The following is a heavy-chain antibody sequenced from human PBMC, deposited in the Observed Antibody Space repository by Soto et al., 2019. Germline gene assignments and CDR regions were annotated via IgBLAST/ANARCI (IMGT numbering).Heavy chain of an antibody. CDR3: ARDSLSGYYLDY. J-gene: IGHJ4*02. CDR2: TSRRGGT. Sequence: QLQLQESGSGLVKPSQTLSLTCVVSGDSISSGGYSWNWIRQPSGKGLEWIGHTSRRGGTLYNPSLDSRVTISVDKSKIRFSLRLTSVTSSDTAVYYCARDSLSGYYLDYGGQGTLVTVSS. V-gene: IGHV4-30-2*01. CDR1: GDSISSGGYS. D-gene: IGHD3-22*01.